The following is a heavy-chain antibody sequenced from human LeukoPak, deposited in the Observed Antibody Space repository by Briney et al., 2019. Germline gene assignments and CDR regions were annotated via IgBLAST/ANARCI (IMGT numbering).Heavy chain of an antibody. D-gene: IGHD3-10*01. V-gene: IGHV3-53*01. CDR2: IYSGGRT. J-gene: IGHJ5*02. CDR1: GFTVSRNY. CDR3: AMDPGSGVRGWFDP. Sequence: PGGSLRLSCAASGFTVSRNYMNWVRQAPGKGLEWVSIIYSGGRTYYADSAKGRFTISRDSSKNTLNLQMNSLRAEDTAVYYCAMDPGSGVRGWFDPWGQGTLVTVSS.